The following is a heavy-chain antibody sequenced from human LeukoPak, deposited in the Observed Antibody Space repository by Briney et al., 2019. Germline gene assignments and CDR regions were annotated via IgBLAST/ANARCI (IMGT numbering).Heavy chain of an antibody. CDR2: MYWDDDK. V-gene: IGHV2-5*08. J-gene: IGHJ3*02. Sequence: TLSLTCTVSGASIRSGDYYWSWISHPPGKALEWPARMYWDDDKRYSPSLKSRLTITKDTSKNQVVLTMTNMDPVDTATYHCAHTVQVGTIFGVPSDAFDIWGQGTMVTVSS. D-gene: IGHD3-3*01. CDR1: GASIRSGDYY. CDR3: AHTVQVGTIFGVPSDAFDI.